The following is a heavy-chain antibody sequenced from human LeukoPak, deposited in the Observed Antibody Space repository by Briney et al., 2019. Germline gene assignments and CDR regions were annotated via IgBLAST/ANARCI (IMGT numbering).Heavy chain of an antibody. J-gene: IGHJ5*02. CDR1: GYTFTHYS. CDR2: INGGNGNT. V-gene: IGHV1-3*01. CDR3: AREFRVAAAAYP. D-gene: IGHD6-25*01. Sequence: ASGKVSCKASGYTFTHYSMHWVRQAPGQRLEWMGWINGGNGNTEYSQNFQGRVTITRDTSASTAYMEVSSLRSEDTAVYYCAREFRVAAAAYPWGQGTLVTVSS.